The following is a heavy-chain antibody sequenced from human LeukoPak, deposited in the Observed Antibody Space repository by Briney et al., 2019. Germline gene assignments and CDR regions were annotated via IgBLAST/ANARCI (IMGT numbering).Heavy chain of an antibody. J-gene: IGHJ5*02. CDR1: GFTFSSYS. Sequence: GGSLRLSCAASGFTFSSYSMNWVRQAPGKGLEWVSSISSSSSYIYYADSVKGRFTISRDNAKNSLYLQMNSLRAEDTAVYYCASQNGGKPIDWFDPWGQGTLVTVSS. D-gene: IGHD4-23*01. CDR2: ISSSSSYI. V-gene: IGHV3-21*01. CDR3: ASQNGGKPIDWFDP.